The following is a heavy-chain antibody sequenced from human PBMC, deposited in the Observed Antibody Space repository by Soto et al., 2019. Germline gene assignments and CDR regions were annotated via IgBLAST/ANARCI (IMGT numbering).Heavy chain of an antibody. CDR3: ARALRNGYFYGMDI. J-gene: IGHJ6*02. V-gene: IGHV1-46*01. CDR1: GYAFSNNF. Sequence: QVQLVQSGAEVKKPGASVKVSCMASGYAFSNNFMHWVRQASAQGLEWMGVINPTTGLTSNAQKFQGRITMTSDTSSSTAYMELSSLRSEDTAVYYCARALRNGYFYGMDIWGQGTTVTVSS. CDR2: INPTTGLT. D-gene: IGHD2-8*01.